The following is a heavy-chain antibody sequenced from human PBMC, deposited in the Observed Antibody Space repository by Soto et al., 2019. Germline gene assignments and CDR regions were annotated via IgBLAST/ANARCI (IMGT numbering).Heavy chain of an antibody. CDR3: AKDLGAVPGTGDGFDY. V-gene: IGHV3-23*01. D-gene: IGHD6-19*01. CDR2: ISSSGGGT. Sequence: GGSQSLSCTAAEVTFRSHTMSWARQDQGKGLEWVSTISSSGGGTYYADSVKGRFTISRDNSKNTLYLQMNNLRAEDTAVFYCAKDLGAVPGTGDGFDYWGQGTLVT. J-gene: IGHJ4*02. CDR1: EVTFRSHT.